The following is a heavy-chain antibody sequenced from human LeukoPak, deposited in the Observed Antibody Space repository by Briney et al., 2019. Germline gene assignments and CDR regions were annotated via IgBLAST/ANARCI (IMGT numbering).Heavy chain of an antibody. J-gene: IGHJ4*02. D-gene: IGHD1-1*01. Sequence: GGTPRLSPAASGVTLRRYWMHWVRQTPGEGLGWVSHINTDGSSTTYADSVKGRFTISRDNAKETLYLQMNSLRAEDTAVYYCARGGPLARTTDYWGQGTLVTVSS. V-gene: IGHV3-74*01. CDR2: INTDGSST. CDR3: ARGGPLARTTDY. CDR1: GVTLRRYW.